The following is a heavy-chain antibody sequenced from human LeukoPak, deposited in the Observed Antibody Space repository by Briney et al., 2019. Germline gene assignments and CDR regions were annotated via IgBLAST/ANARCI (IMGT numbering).Heavy chain of an antibody. D-gene: IGHD2-15*01. V-gene: IGHV3-11*01. CDR3: ARHRSGGSQDDAFDI. CDR1: GFTFSDYY. CDR2: ISSSGSTI. J-gene: IGHJ3*02. Sequence: GGSLRLSCAASGFTFSDYYMSWIRQAPGKGLEWVSYISSSGSTIYYADSVRGRFTISRQNSKNSLFLQMNSLRAEDTAVYYCARHRSGGSQDDAFDIWGQGTMVTVSS.